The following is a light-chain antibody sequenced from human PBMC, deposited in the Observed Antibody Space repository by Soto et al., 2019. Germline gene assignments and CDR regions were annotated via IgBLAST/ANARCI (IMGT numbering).Light chain of an antibody. CDR3: QQSFGTPFT. Sequence: DIPMTQSPSTLSASVGDRVTITCRASQNISIYLNWYHQRPGRAPNLLIYAASNLQSGVPSRLSGTGSETDFTLTISGLQSEDFATYFCQQSFGTPFTFGPGT. CDR1: QNISIY. CDR2: AAS. V-gene: IGKV1-39*01. J-gene: IGKJ3*01.